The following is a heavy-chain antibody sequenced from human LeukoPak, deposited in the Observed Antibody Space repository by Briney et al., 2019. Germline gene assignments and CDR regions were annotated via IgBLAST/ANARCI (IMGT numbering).Heavy chain of an antibody. D-gene: IGHD4-23*01. CDR1: GGTFSSYA. CDR2: IIPILGIA. CDR3: AREHPIDYGGNYLFDY. J-gene: IGHJ4*02. Sequence: GASVKVSCKASGGTFSSYAISWVRQAPGQGLEWMGRIIPILGIANYAQKFQGRVTITADKSTGTAYMELSSLRSEDTAVYYCAREHPIDYGGNYLFDYWGQGTLVTVSS. V-gene: IGHV1-69*04.